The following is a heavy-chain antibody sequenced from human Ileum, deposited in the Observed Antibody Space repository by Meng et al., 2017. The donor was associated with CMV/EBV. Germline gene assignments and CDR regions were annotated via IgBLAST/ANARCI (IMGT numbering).Heavy chain of an antibody. CDR2: IYWDDDR. CDR1: GFSLTTSGVG. Sequence: QITFKECGPTLVTPTETLSLTCTFSGFSLTTSGVGVGWIRQPPGKALEWLALIYWDDDRRYSPSLKSRLAIIKDTSKNQVVLTMTNMDPVDTATYYCAYRVGDGSGWNEGGFDPWGQGTLVTVSS. D-gene: IGHD6-19*01. V-gene: IGHV2-5*02. CDR3: AYRVGDGSGWNEGGFDP. J-gene: IGHJ5*02.